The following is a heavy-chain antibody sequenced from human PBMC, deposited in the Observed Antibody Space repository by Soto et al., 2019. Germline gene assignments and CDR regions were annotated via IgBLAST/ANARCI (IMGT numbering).Heavy chain of an antibody. CDR1: GGSISSYY. D-gene: IGHD3-22*01. CDR3: ARKKGKRESSGYFAFDI. J-gene: IGHJ3*02. V-gene: IGHV4-59*08. Sequence: SETLSLTCTVSGGSISSYYWSWIRQPPGKGLEWIGYIYYSGSTNYNPSLKSRVTISVDTSKNQFSLKLSSVTAADTAVDYCARKKGKRESSGYFAFDIWGQGTMVTVSS. CDR2: IYYSGST.